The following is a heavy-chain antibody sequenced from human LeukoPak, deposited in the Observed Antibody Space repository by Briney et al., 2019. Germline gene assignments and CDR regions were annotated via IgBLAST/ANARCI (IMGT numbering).Heavy chain of an antibody. CDR1: GGSISSGGYT. J-gene: IGHJ4*02. Sequence: SQTLSLTYAVSGGSISSGGYTWSWIRQPPGKGLEWIGYIYHSGSTYYNPSLKSRVTISVDRSKNQFSLKLSSVTAADTAVYYCARESDYSNNVDYWGQGTLVTVSS. D-gene: IGHD4-11*01. CDR3: ARESDYSNNVDY. V-gene: IGHV4-30-2*01. CDR2: IYHSGST.